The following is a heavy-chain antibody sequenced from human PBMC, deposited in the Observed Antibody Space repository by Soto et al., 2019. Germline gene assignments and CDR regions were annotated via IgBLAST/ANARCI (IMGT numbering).Heavy chain of an antibody. CDR3: AKVVAEAFDY. J-gene: IGHJ4*02. CDR2: VSGTGGSA. V-gene: IGHV3-23*01. D-gene: IGHD2-15*01. CDR1: GFTFSSYA. Sequence: GSLRLSCAASGFTFSSYAMTWVRQAPGKGLEWVSGVSGTGGSAYYADSVKGRFTIPRDNSKNTLYLQMNSLRAEDTAVYYCAKVVAEAFDYWGQGTLVTVSS.